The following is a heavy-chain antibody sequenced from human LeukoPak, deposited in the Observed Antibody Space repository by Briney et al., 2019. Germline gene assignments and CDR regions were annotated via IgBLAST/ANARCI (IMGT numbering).Heavy chain of an antibody. Sequence: GGSLRLSCAASGFSVSSNWMGWVRQAPGKGPEWVANTKPDGCAEHYADSVRGLFTASRDNANNLLYLQMNRLRAGDTAVYFCARDGCLHTNFVYWGQGTLHTVSS. CDR3: ARDGCLHTNFVY. CDR2: TKPDGCAE. J-gene: IGHJ4*02. CDR1: GFSVSSNW. D-gene: IGHD3-16*01. V-gene: IGHV3-7*01.